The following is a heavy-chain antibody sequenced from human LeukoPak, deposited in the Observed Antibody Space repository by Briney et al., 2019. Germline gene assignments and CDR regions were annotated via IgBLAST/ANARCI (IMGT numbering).Heavy chain of an antibody. V-gene: IGHV3-7*01. J-gene: IGHJ1*01. CDR2: IADDGGDR. CDR3: TSLAPAPQD. D-gene: IGHD2/OR15-2a*01. Sequence: HPGGSLRLSCTVSGFPFSQYYMGWVRHAPGKGLQSVAYIADDGGDRTYLDSVKGRFTISRDHAQHSLYLQMNSLRAQDTATFFCTSLAPAPQDWGRGPLVTFS. CDR1: GFPFSQYY.